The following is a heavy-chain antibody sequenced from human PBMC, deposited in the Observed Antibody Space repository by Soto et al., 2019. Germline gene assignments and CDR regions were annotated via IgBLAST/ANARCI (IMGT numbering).Heavy chain of an antibody. J-gene: IGHJ4*02. CDR2: INAGNGNT. CDR1: GYTFTSYA. Sequence: QVQLVQSGAEEKKPGASVKVSCKASGYTFTSYAIHWVRQAPGQRLEWMGWINAGNGNTKYSQKFQGRVTITRDTFASTAYMELISLKSEDTAVYYCARGDWWLFDYWGQGTLVTVSS. D-gene: IGHD2-8*02. CDR3: ARGDWWLFDY. V-gene: IGHV1-3*05.